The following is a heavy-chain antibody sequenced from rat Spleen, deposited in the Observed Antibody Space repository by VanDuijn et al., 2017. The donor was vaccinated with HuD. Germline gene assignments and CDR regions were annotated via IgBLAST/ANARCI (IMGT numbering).Heavy chain of an antibody. CDR2: IRDDGDTT. J-gene: IGHJ3*01. CDR3: TTRPYYSSLNWFPY. CDR1: GFPFSDYY. Sequence: EVQLVESGGGLVQPGRSLKLSCAASGFPFSDYYMAWVRQAPAQGLEWVASIRDDGDTTYYRDSVKGRFTISRDNAKSTLYLQMDSLRSEDTATYYCTTRPYYSSLNWFPYWGQGTLVTVSS. D-gene: IGHD1-2*01. V-gene: IGHV5-20*01.